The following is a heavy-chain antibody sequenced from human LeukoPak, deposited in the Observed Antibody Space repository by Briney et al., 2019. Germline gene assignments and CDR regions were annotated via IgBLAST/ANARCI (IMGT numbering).Heavy chain of an antibody. V-gene: IGHV1-69*02. J-gene: IGHJ6*03. CDR2: IIPIFGIA. D-gene: IGHD4-11*01. CDR1: GGTFSSYT. CDR3: ARGVYYSNPYYYYYMDV. Sequence: SSVKVSCKASGGTFSSYTISWVRQAPGQGLEWMGRIIPIFGIANYAQKFQGRVTITADKSTSTAYMELSSLRSEDTAVYYCARGVYYSNPYYYYYMDVWGKGTTVTVSS.